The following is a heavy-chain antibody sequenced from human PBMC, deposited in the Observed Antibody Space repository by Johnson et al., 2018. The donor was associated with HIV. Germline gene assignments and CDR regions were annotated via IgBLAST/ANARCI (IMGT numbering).Heavy chain of an antibody. CDR2: INLNGGST. J-gene: IGHJ3*02. CDR3: ANRDGNGFDI. Sequence: VQLVESGGGVVRPGGSLRLSCAASGFTFDDYGMSWVRQAPGKGLEWVSGINLNGGSTYYADSVKGRFTISRDNSKNTLYLQMNSLRADYTAVYHCANRDGNGFDIWGQGTMVTVSS. D-gene: IGHD3-10*01. V-gene: IGHV3-20*01. CDR1: GFTFDDYG.